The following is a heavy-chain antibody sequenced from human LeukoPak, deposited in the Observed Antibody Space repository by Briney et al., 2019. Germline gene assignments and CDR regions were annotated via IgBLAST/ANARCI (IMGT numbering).Heavy chain of an antibody. J-gene: IGHJ4*02. D-gene: IGHD6-19*01. Sequence: GGSLRLSCAASGFTFSSYAMHWVRQAPGEGLEWVAVISYDGSNKYYADSVKGRFTISRDNSKNTLYLQMNSLRAEDTAVYYCARDPEEIAVAGYSNYFDYWGQGTLVTVSS. CDR1: GFTFSSYA. CDR2: ISYDGSNK. V-gene: IGHV3-30-3*01. CDR3: ARDPEEIAVAGYSNYFDY.